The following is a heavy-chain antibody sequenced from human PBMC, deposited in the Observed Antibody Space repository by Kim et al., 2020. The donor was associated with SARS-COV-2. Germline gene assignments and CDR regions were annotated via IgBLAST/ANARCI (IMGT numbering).Heavy chain of an antibody. Sequence: ASVKVSCKTSGYTFTTRYLHWVRQAPGHGLEWMGRINPDSGVTDYAQRFQGRVTMTRDKSISTVYMELSSLRSDDTVVYDCARGNTETIDYWGQGTLVTVSS. CDR3: ARGNTETIDY. V-gene: IGHV1-2*05. CDR1: GYTFTTRY. CDR2: INPDSGVT. J-gene: IGHJ4*02.